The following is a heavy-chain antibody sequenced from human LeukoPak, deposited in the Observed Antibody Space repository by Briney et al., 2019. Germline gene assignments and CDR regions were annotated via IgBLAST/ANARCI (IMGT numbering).Heavy chain of an antibody. CDR1: GGSINSYY. V-gene: IGHV4-59*08. CDR2: IFYSGST. D-gene: IGHD1-26*01. J-gene: IGHJ6*02. CDR3: ARHMNSGSYPMDV. Sequence: SETLSLTCTVSGGSINSYYWSWIRQPPGKGLEFIGFIFYSGSTNYNPSLKSRVTISVDTSKNQFSLRLSSVTAADTAVYYCARHMNSGSYPMDVWGQGTTVTVSS.